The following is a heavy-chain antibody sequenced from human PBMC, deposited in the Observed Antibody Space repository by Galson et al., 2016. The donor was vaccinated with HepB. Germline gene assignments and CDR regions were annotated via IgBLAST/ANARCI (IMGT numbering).Heavy chain of an antibody. CDR3: ARHRTYGDSPAAFEI. D-gene: IGHD2-21*02. CDR2: VSHSGKT. Sequence: ETLSLTCSVSDGSINSRNSYWGWIRQPPGKGLEYVGSVSHSGKTYYHPSLKSRLTISVDTSKNQFSLKLTSVTAADTAVYYCARHRTYGDSPAAFEIWGQGTMVTVSS. J-gene: IGHJ3*02. V-gene: IGHV4-39*01. CDR1: DGSINSRNSY.